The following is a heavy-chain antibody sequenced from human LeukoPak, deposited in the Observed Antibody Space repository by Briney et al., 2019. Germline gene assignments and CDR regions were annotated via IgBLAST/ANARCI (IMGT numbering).Heavy chain of an antibody. J-gene: IGHJ4*02. CDR3: ARLFDY. Sequence: PSETLSLTCTVPGGSISSSTYYWGWIRQPPGKGLEWIGGIHYSGSTHYNPSLKSRVTISVDTPKNQFSLKLSSVTAADTAVYYCARLFDYWGQGTLVTVSS. V-gene: IGHV4-39*01. CDR1: GGSISSSTYY. CDR2: IHYSGST.